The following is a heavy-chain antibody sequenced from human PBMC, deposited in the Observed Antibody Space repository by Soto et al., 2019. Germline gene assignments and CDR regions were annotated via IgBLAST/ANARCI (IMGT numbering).Heavy chain of an antibody. CDR1: GGSISGYY. Sequence: SETLSLTCTVSGGSISGYYWSWIRQPPGKGLEWIGYIYYSGSSNYNPSLKSRVTMSVDTSKNQFSLKLSSVTAADTAVYYCARDQSYYGSGGLPAYYYYYGMDVWGQGTTVTVSS. V-gene: IGHV4-59*12. D-gene: IGHD3-10*01. CDR2: IYYSGSS. J-gene: IGHJ6*02. CDR3: ARDQSYYGSGGLPAYYYYYGMDV.